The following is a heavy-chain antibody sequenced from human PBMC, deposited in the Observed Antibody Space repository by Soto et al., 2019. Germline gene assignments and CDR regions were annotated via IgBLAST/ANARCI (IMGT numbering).Heavy chain of an antibody. D-gene: IGHD2-15*01. Sequence: QVQLVQSGAEVKKPGSSVKVSCKASGGTFSSYAISWVRQAPGQGLEWMGGIIPISATTNYAQKFQGRVTITADEATSTAYMELSSLRSEDTAVYYCARSQGSGNSLEIYYDYYYGMDVWGQGTTVTVSS. CDR2: IIPISATT. V-gene: IGHV1-69*01. CDR3: ARSQGSGNSLEIYYDYYYGMDV. CDR1: GGTFSSYA. J-gene: IGHJ6*02.